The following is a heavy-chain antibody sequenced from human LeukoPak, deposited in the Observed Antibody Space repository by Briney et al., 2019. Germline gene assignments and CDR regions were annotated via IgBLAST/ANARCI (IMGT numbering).Heavy chain of an antibody. CDR2: IFYTGKT. CDR3: ARVFDS. CDR1: GGSVYTSDYY. V-gene: IGHV4-39*07. J-gene: IGHJ4*02. Sequence: SETLSLTCTVSGGSVYTSDYYWGWVRQPPGKGPEWIGDIFYTGKTNHNPSLKSRVSISIDTSKNQFSLKLTSVTAADTAVYYCARVFDSWGQGTLVTVSS.